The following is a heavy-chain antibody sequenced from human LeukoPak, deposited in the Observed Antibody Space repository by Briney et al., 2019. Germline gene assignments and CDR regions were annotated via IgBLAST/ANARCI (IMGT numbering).Heavy chain of an antibody. CDR1: GYTFTGYY. CDR3: ARGHDAFDI. V-gene: IGHV1-2*02. Sequence: ASVKVSCKASGYTFTGYYMHWVRQAPGQGLEWMGWINPNSGGTNYAQKFQGRVTMTRDTSISTAYMELIGLRSDDTALFYCARGHDAFDIWGQGTMVTVSS. J-gene: IGHJ3*02. CDR2: INPNSGGT.